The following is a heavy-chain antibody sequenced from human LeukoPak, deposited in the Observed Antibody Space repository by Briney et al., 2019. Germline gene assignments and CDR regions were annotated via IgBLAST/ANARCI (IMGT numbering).Heavy chain of an antibody. CDR2: INPNSGGT. Sequence: ASVNVSCKASGYTFTGYYMQWVRQAPGQGLESMGWINPNSGGTNYAQKFQGWVTMTRDTSISTAYMELSRLRSDDTAVYYCARSIPRGGGYASAFDIWGQGTMVTVSS. D-gene: IGHD5-12*01. CDR3: ARSIPRGGGYASAFDI. V-gene: IGHV1-2*04. J-gene: IGHJ3*02. CDR1: GYTFTGYY.